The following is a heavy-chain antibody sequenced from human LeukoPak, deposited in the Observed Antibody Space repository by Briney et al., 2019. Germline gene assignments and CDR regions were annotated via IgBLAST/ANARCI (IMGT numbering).Heavy chain of an antibody. CDR3: VASRSGWNVEYFLN. CDR2: ISASNGHT. D-gene: IGHD6-19*01. V-gene: IGHV1-18*01. CDR1: GYTFTNYS. Sequence: ASVKVSCTASGYTFTNYSISRVRQAPGQGLEWMGWISASNGHTDYAQNLQDRVTMTTDTSTRTVYMELRSLRPDDTAGYYCVASRSGWNVEYFLNWGEGTLVTVSS. J-gene: IGHJ1*01.